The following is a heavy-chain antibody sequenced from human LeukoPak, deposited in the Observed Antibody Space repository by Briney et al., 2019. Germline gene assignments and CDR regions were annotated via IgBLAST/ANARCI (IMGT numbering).Heavy chain of an antibody. CDR1: GGSISNGGYY. V-gene: IGHV4-31*03. J-gene: IGHJ4*02. Sequence: SETLSLTCTASGGSISNGGYYWSWIRQHPGKGLEWIGYIYDSGTTYYSPALQSRVTISVDTSDNKFSLNLRSLTAADTAVYYCARGGDRRGFDFWGQGTLVTVSS. D-gene: IGHD1-14*01. CDR2: IYDSGTT. CDR3: ARGGDRRGFDF.